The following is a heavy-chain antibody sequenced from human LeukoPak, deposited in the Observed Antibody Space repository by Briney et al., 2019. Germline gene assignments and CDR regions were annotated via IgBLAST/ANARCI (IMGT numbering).Heavy chain of an antibody. D-gene: IGHD2-15*01. V-gene: IGHV3-33*01. CDR1: GFTFSSYG. Sequence: PGGSLRLSCAASGFTFSSYGMHWVRQAPGKGLEWVAVIWYDGSNKYYADSVKGRFTISRDNSKNTLYLQMNSLRAEDTAVYYCARDGEYCSGGNCYPPTYYYGMDVWGQGTTVTVSS. CDR2: IWYDGSNK. CDR3: ARDGEYCSGGNCYPPTYYYGMDV. J-gene: IGHJ6*02.